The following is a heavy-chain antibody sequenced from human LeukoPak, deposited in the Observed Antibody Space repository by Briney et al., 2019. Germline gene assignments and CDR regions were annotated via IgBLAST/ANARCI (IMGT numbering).Heavy chain of an antibody. CDR1: GFTFSHYY. CDR2: IYSGGTT. V-gene: IGHV3-53*01. CDR3: ARDRALGKSDAFNI. J-gene: IGHJ3*02. D-gene: IGHD1-14*01. Sequence: GGSLRLSCAAAGFTFSHYYRSWIRQAPGKGLEWVSVIYSGGTTYYADSVKGRFTISRDSSNNTLYLQMNTLRAEDTAVYYCARDRALGKSDAFNIWGQGTMVIVSS.